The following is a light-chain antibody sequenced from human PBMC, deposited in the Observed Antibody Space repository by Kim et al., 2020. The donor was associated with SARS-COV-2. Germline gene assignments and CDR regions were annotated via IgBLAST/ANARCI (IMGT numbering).Light chain of an antibody. CDR1: QSVLANY. CDR3: QQYGGSEYS. CDR2: GAS. J-gene: IGKJ2*03. V-gene: IGKV3-20*01. Sequence: LSPGERATLSCGASQSVLANYLAWYQQKPGQAPRLLIYGASDRATGIPDRFSGSGSETDFTLTINRLEPDDFAMYYCQQYGGSEYSFGQGTKLEI.